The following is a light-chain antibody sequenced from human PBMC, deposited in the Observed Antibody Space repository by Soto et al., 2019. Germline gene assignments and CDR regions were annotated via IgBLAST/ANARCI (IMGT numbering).Light chain of an antibody. Sequence: EIVLTQSPGTLSLSPGERATLSCRASQSVSSSYLAWFQQKPGQAPRLVIYGASIRATGIPDRFSGSGSGTDFTLTISRLEPEDFAVYYCQHYGSSPSTFGQGTKVEVK. J-gene: IGKJ1*01. CDR3: QHYGSSPST. CDR2: GAS. V-gene: IGKV3-20*01. CDR1: QSVSSSY.